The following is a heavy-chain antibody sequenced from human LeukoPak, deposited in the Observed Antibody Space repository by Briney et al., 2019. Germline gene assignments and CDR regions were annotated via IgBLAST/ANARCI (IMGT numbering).Heavy chain of an antibody. D-gene: IGHD3-3*01. V-gene: IGHV1-69*13. J-gene: IGHJ4*02. Sequence: ASVKVSCKASGGTFSSYAISWVRQAPGQGLEWMGGIIPIFGTANYAQKFQGRVTITADESTSTAYMELSSLRSEDTAVYYCARGDFWSGYTYYFDYWGQGTLVTVSS. CDR2: IIPIFGTA. CDR1: GGTFSSYA. CDR3: ARGDFWSGYTYYFDY.